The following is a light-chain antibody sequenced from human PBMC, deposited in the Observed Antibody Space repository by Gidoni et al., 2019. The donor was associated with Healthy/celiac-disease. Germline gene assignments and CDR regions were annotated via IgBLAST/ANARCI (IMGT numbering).Light chain of an antibody. V-gene: IGLV2-14*03. J-gene: IGLJ3*02. Sequence: QSALTQPASVSGSPGQSITISCTGTSSDVGGYHYVSWYQQHPGKAPTLMIYDVSNRPSGVSNRFSGSKSGNTASLTISGLQAEDEADYYCSSYTSSSTPVFGGGTKLTVL. CDR2: DVS. CDR3: SSYTSSSTPV. CDR1: SSDVGGYHY.